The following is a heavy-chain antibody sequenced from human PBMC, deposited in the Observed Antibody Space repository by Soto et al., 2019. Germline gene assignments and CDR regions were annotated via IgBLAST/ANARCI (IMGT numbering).Heavy chain of an antibody. CDR2: IYPHDSDT. D-gene: IGHD4-17*01. CDR1: GYNFHTYW. CDR3: ARPTDYHYGMQV. J-gene: IGHJ6*02. V-gene: IGHV5-51*01. Sequence: GESLKISCKGSGYNFHTYWIAWVRQMPGKGLEWMGFIYPHDSDTRYSPSFRGQVTISADKSINTAYLQWTSLKASDTAIYFCARPTDYHYGMQVWGQGTTVTVSS.